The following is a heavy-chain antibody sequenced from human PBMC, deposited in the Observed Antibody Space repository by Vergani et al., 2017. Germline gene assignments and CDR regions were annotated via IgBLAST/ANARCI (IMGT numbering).Heavy chain of an antibody. J-gene: IGHJ6*03. Sequence: QVQLQQWGAGLLKPSETLSLTCAVYGGSFSGYYWSWIRQPPGKGLEWIGEINHSGSTNYNPSLKSRVTISVDTSKNQFSLKLSSVTAADTAVYYCARLLITMVRGAYYYDYDMDVWGKGTTVTVSS. CDR3: ARLLITMVRGAYYYDYDMDV. D-gene: IGHD3-10*01. CDR2: INHSGST. CDR1: GGSFSGYY. V-gene: IGHV4-34*01.